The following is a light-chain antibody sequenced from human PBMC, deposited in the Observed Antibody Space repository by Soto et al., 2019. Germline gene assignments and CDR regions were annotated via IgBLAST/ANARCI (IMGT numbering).Light chain of an antibody. CDR1: QSVGSS. V-gene: IGKV3-11*01. Sequence: ILCSQAAATSSLCPRERATLSCRASQSVGSSLAWYQQKPGQSPRLLIYDTSNRATGIPARFSGSGSGTDFTLTISSLEPEDFAVYYCQQRTNWRIKFGQGTRLAIK. CDR3: QQRTNWRIK. CDR2: DTS. J-gene: IGKJ5*01.